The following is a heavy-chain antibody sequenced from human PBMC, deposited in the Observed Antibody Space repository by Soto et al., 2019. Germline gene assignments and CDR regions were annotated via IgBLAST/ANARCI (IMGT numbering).Heavy chain of an antibody. J-gene: IGHJ4*02. CDR3: AKDPSSSSRPFSFDY. CDR1: GFTFSSYA. D-gene: IGHD6-13*01. CDR2: ISGSGGST. V-gene: IGHV3-23*01. Sequence: PGGSLRLSCAASGFTFSSYAMSWVRQATGKGLEWVSVISGSGGSTYYADSVKGRFTISRDNSKNTLYLKMNSLRAEDTAVYYCAKDPSSSSRPFSFDYWGQGTLVTVSS.